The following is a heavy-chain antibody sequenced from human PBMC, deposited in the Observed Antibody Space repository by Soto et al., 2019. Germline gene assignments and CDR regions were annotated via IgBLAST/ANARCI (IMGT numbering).Heavy chain of an antibody. Sequence: QVQLVESGGGVVQPGRSLRLSCAAAGFNFDRYAIHGVRQSPGKGLEWVAIIWHDGSEKYYGDSVEGRFTISRDNSKNTVYLEMDSLRPEDTAVYLCARDRGGGYDSDYCGQGTQVTVSP. CDR3: ARDRGGGYDSDY. CDR2: IWHDGSEK. J-gene: IGHJ4*02. CDR1: GFNFDRYA. D-gene: IGHD5-12*01. V-gene: IGHV3-33*03.